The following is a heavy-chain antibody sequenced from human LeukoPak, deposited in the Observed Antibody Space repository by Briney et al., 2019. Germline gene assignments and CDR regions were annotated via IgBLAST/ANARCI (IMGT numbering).Heavy chain of an antibody. CDR2: ISSSSSYI. CDR3: ARDPATAPSLIWFGEPDYGIDY. V-gene: IGHV3-11*06. CDR1: GFTFSDYY. Sequence: KSGGSLRLSCAASGFTFSDYYMSWIRQAPGKGLEWVSSISSSSSYIYYADSVKGRFTISRDNAKNSLYLQMNSLRAEDTAVYYCARDPATAPSLIWFGEPDYGIDYWGQGTLVTVSS. J-gene: IGHJ4*02. D-gene: IGHD3-10*01.